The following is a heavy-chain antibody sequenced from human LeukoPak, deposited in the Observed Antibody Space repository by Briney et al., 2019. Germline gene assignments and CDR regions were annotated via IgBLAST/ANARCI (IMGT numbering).Heavy chain of an antibody. CDR2: MYLSGST. D-gene: IGHD5-12*01. CDR3: ASGSGNGRDQYFDT. CDR1: GGSIRRAGYC. V-gene: IGHV4-39*07. J-gene: IGHJ4*02. Sequence: SETLSLACTVPGGSIRRAGYCWGWIRQSRGKGLERIGSMYLSGSTYYNPYRLIRVTKTEDTSKNHFSLKLNSVTAADTAVYFCASGSGNGRDQYFDTWGQGTQVTVSS.